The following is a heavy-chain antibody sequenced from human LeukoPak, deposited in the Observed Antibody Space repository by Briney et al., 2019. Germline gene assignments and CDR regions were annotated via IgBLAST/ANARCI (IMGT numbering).Heavy chain of an antibody. D-gene: IGHD3-9*01. J-gene: IGHJ5*02. CDR3: ARDILTGSYHFRRFDP. V-gene: IGHV4-39*07. Sequence: SETLSLTCTVSGGSISSSSYYWGWIRQPPGKGLEWIGSIYYSGSTYYNPSLKSRVTISVDTSKNQFSLKLSSVTAADTAVYYCARDILTGSYHFRRFDPWGQGTLVTVSS. CDR1: GGSISSSSYY. CDR2: IYYSGST.